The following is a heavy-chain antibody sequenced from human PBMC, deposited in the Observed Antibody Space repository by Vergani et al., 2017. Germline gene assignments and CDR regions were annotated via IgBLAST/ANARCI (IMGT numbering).Heavy chain of an antibody. CDR1: GYTFTSYA. Sequence: QVQLVQSGSELKKPGASVKVSCKASGYTFTSYAMNWVRQAPGQGLEWMGWINTNTGNPTYAQGFTGRFVFSLDTSVSTAYLQISSLKAEDTAVYYCAGEGFGHYXGSGSYYRGNAFDIWGQGTMVTVSS. CDR2: INTNTGNP. CDR3: AGEGFGHYXGSGSYYRGNAFDI. V-gene: IGHV7-4-1*02. D-gene: IGHD3-10*01. J-gene: IGHJ3*02.